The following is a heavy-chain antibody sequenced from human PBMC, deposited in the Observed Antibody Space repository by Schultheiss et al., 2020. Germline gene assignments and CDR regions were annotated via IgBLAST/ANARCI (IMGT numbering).Heavy chain of an antibody. V-gene: IGHV4-59*01. CDR1: GGSISSYY. CDR3: ARVHQYYYYGMDV. Sequence: SETLSLTCTVSGGSISSYYWSWIRQPPGKGLEWIGYIYYSGSTNYNPSLKSRVTISVDTSKNQFSLKLSSVTAADTAVYYCARVHQYYYYGMDVWGQGTTVTVSS. CDR2: IYYSGST. J-gene: IGHJ6*02.